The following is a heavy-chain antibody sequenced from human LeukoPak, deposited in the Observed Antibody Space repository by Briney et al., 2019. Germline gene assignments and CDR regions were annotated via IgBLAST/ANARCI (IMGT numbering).Heavy chain of an antibody. Sequence: GGSLRLSCAASGFTFSSYSMNWVRQAPGKGLEWVSSISSSSSYIYYADSVKGRFTISRDNAKNSLYLQMNSLRAEDTAVYYCARVLRSSWNSPIYNWGQGTLVTVSS. J-gene: IGHJ4*02. CDR2: ISSSSSYI. D-gene: IGHD6-13*01. V-gene: IGHV3-21*01. CDR3: ARVLRSSWNSPIYN. CDR1: GFTFSSYS.